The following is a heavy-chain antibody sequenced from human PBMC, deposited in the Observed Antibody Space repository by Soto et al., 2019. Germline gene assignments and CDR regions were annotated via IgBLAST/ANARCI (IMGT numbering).Heavy chain of an antibody. CDR2: ITSSGDTT. V-gene: IGHV3-23*01. CDR1: GFTFSRYS. D-gene: IGHD3-3*01. Sequence: PGGSLRLSCAASGFTFSRYSMRWVRQAPGKGLEWVSTITSSGDTTDYADSVKGRFSISRDNSKSTLYLQMTSLRGDDTAVYYFTKDRGDVWSGAPLGYGMDVWGQGTTVTVSS. J-gene: IGHJ6*02. CDR3: TKDRGDVWSGAPLGYGMDV.